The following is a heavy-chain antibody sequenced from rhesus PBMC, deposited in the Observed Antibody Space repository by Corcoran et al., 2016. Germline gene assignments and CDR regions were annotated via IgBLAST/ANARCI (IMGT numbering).Heavy chain of an antibody. CDR2: NDPGISDT. Sequence: EVQLVQSGAEVKRPGEPLKISCNISGYSFTSYWISWLRQMPGKGLEGVGANDPGISDTGDSPTVKGQVSIAPDKSLSPTYLQWSSLKASDAATYYCAKGEAAAGLFDYWGQGVLVTVSS. J-gene: IGHJ4*01. V-gene: IGHV5-2*01. D-gene: IGHD6-31*01. CDR3: AKGEAAAGLFDY. CDR1: GYSFTSYW.